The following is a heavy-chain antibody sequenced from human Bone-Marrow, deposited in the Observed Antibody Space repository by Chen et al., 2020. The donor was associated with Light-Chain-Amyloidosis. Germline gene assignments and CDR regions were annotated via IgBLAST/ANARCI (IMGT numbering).Heavy chain of an antibody. D-gene: IGHD1-26*01. V-gene: IGHV4-38-2*01. CDR2: FYHGGSP. Sequence: QVLLQQSGPGLVKPSEILSLICAVSGNSISRGYFWGWIRQPPGKGLEWIGVLDFYHGGSPYYSPSLKSRVTITADTAKNQFSLNLTTVTAADTATYYCARGAVGGTTGVWGQGALVTVSS. CDR3: ARGAVGGTTGV. J-gene: IGHJ4*02. CDR1: GNSISRGYF.